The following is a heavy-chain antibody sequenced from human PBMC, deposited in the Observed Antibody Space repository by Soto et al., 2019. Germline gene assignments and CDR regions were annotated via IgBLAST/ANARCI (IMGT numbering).Heavy chain of an antibody. CDR2: IYSGGST. CDR3: ARDTGYSYGRTYYYYGMDV. CDR1: GFTVSSNY. Sequence: LRLSCAASGFTVSSNYMSWVRQAPGKGLEWVSVIYSGGSTYYADSVKGRFTISRDNSKNTLYLQMNSLRAEDTAVYYCARDTGYSYGRTYYYYGMDVWGQGTTVTVSS. J-gene: IGHJ6*02. V-gene: IGHV3-53*01. D-gene: IGHD5-18*01.